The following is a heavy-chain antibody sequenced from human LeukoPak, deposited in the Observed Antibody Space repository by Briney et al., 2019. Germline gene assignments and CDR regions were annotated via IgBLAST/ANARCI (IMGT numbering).Heavy chain of an antibody. CDR1: GRSICNYC. J-gene: IGHJ4*02. CDR2: IYPSGST. CDR3: ARDRSGYSEYYFDY. V-gene: IGHV4-4*07. Sequence: PSETLSLTCTVAGRSICNYCWSCIRQPAGKGLEWIGRIYPSGSTYYNPSLKSRVTISIDKSKNQFSVCLTSVTAADTAVYYCARDRSGYSEYYFDYWGQGSLVTVSS. D-gene: IGHD5-12*01.